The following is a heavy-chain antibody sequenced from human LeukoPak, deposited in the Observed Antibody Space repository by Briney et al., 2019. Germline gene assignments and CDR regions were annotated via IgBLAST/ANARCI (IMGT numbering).Heavy chain of an antibody. J-gene: IGHJ3*01. CDR1: GFTLSSYG. D-gene: IGHD6-13*01. Sequence: GGSLRLSCAASGFTLSSYGMHWVRQAPGKGLEWVAVIWYDGSNKYYADSVKGRFTISRDNSKNTLYLQMNSLRAEDTAVYYCANFDGSSQAFHLWGQGTMVTVSS. CDR3: ANFDGSSQAFHL. V-gene: IGHV3-33*06. CDR2: IWYDGSNK.